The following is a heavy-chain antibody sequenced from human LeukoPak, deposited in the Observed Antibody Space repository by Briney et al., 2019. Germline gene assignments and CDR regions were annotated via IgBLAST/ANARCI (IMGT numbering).Heavy chain of an antibody. CDR2: IIPIFGTA. CDR1: GGTFSSYA. V-gene: IGHV1-69*13. Sequence: SVKVSSKASGGTFSSYAISWVRQAPGQGLEWMGGIIPIFGTANYAQKFQGRVTITADESTSTAYMELSSLRSEDTAVYYCARVWQSLDYFSWFDPWGQGTLVTVSS. J-gene: IGHJ5*02. CDR3: ARVWQSLDYFSWFDP. D-gene: IGHD4/OR15-4a*01.